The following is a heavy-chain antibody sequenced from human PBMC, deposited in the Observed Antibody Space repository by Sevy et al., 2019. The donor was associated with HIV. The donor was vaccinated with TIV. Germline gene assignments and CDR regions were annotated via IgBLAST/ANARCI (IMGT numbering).Heavy chain of an antibody. CDR1: GYTLSKLS. CDR3: ATLDFWSDYPLYGMDV. D-gene: IGHD3-3*01. V-gene: IGHV1-24*01. CDR2: FDPEDGET. J-gene: IGHJ6*02. Sequence: ASVKVSCMVSGYTLSKLSMHWVRQAPGKGPEWMGGFDPEDGETIYAQKFQGRVTMTEDTSTDTAYMELSSLRSEDTAVYYCATLDFWSDYPLYGMDVWAKGPRSPSP.